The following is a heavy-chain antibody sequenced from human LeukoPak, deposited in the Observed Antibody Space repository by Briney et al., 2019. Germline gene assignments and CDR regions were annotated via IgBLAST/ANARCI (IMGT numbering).Heavy chain of an antibody. D-gene: IGHD3-9*01. J-gene: IGHJ3*01. V-gene: IGHV3-33*01. CDR1: GFTFSNCV. Sequence: GGSLRLSCAASGFTFSNCVMDWVRQAPGKGLEWVAVVWDDGSNKHYADSVKGRFAISRDNSKNTLFLQMNSLRAEDTAVYYCARGGLRHFDRSPFEVWGQGTMVTVSS. CDR2: VWDDGSNK. CDR3: ARGGLRHFDRSPFEV.